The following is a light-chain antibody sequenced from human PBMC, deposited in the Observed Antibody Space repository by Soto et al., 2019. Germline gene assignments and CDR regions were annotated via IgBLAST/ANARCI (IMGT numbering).Light chain of an antibody. J-gene: IGKJ1*01. CDR1: QSVTSSY. V-gene: IGKV3-20*01. CDR2: VAS. Sequence: EIVLTQSPGTLSLSPGERASLSCRASQSVTSSYLAWYQQKPGQAPRLLIYVASNRATGIPDRFSGSGSGTDFTLTINRLEPEDFAAYYCQQYGSSPWTFGQGTKVEIK. CDR3: QQYGSSPWT.